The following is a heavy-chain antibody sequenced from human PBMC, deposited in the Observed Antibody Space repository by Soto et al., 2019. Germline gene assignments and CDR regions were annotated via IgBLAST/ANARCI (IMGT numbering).Heavy chain of an antibody. V-gene: IGHV1-8*01. CDR3: ATVQSLGGAYSGMDV. D-gene: IGHD1-26*01. Sequence: ASVRVSCKASGYTLTSYDINWVRQATGQGLEWMGWMNPNSGNTGYAQKFQGRVTMTRTTSISTAYMELSSLRSEATAVYYCATVQSLGGAYSGMDVWGQGPTVTVSS. J-gene: IGHJ6*02. CDR1: GYTLTSYD. CDR2: MNPNSGNT.